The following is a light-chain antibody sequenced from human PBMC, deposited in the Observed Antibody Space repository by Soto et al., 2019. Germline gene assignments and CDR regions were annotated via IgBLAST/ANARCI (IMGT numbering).Light chain of an antibody. CDR1: QSISNS. CDR3: RKYSSASPFT. J-gene: IGKJ4*01. Sequence: DIEMTQSPSALSASVGDRVTITCRASQSISNSLCCYQQKQAEVPKLLIYAASTLQSAVPSRFSGSGSGTDVTLTISSRLQQEDAAFYCRKYSSASPFTFGGGTKVDIK. CDR2: AAS. V-gene: IGKV1-27*01.